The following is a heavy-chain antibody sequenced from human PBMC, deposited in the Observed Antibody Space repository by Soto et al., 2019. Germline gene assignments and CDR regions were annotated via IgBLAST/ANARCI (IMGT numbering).Heavy chain of an antibody. CDR3: AADRDYYDSSGPPRGYYGMDV. J-gene: IGHJ6*02. Sequence: SVKVSCKASGFTFTSSAVQWLRQARGQRLEWIGWIVVGSGNTNYAQKFQERVTITRDMSTSTAYMELSSLRSEDTAVYYCAADRDYYDSSGPPRGYYGMDVWGQGTTVTVSS. V-gene: IGHV1-58*01. CDR2: IVVGSGNT. D-gene: IGHD3-22*01. CDR1: GFTFTSSA.